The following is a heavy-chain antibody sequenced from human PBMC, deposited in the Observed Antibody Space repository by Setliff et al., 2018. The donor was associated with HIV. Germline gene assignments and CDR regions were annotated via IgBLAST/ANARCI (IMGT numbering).Heavy chain of an antibody. D-gene: IGHD3-3*01. CDR1: GYSISTAYY. V-gene: IGHV4-38-2*01. CDR2: VYHSGTT. Sequence: SETLSLTCAVSGYSISTAYYWGWIRQPPGKGLEWIGSVYHSGTTYYNPSLKSRVTISVDMSNNQFSLKVTSVTAADTAVYYCMRGRSTTMFGVAYFDFWAREPRSPSPQ. CDR3: MRGRSTTMFGVAYFDF. J-gene: IGHJ4*02.